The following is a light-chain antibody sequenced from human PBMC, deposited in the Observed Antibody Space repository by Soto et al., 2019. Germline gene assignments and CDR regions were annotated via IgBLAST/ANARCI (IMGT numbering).Light chain of an antibody. CDR2: KAS. Sequence: DIQMTQSPSTLSVSDGDRVTITCRASQTISSWLAWYQQKPGKAPKLLIYKASTLKSGVPSRFSGSGSGTEFTLTISSLQPDDFATYYCQHYNSYSEAFGQGTKVDIK. CDR1: QTISSW. V-gene: IGKV1-5*03. J-gene: IGKJ1*01. CDR3: QHYNSYSEA.